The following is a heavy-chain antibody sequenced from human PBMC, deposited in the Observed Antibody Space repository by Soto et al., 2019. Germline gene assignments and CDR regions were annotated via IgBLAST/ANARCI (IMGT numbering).Heavy chain of an antibody. CDR3: ARGSHGPEF. Sequence: ASVKVSCKASGERFSIYAISWVRQAPGQGLEWMGGINTRIGKTKYAPKFQGRVTITRDTSASTAYMDLSSLRSEDTAVYYCARGSHGPEFWGQGTLVTVSS. D-gene: IGHD3-10*01. CDR2: INTRIGKT. CDR1: GERFSIYA. J-gene: IGHJ4*02. V-gene: IGHV1-3*04.